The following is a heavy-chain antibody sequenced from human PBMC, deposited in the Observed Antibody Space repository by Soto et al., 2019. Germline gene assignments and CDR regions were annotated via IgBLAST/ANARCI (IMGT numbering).Heavy chain of an antibody. V-gene: IGHV4-31*03. J-gene: IGHJ6*02. CDR1: GGSISSGGYY. CDR2: IYYSGST. D-gene: IGHD2-2*01. Sequence: SETLSLTCTVSGGSISSGGYYWSWIRQHPGKGLEWIGYIYYSGSTYYNPSLKSRVTISVDTSKNQFSLKLSSVTAADTAVYYCAMSGYCSSTSCYGGDYYYYGMDVWXQGTTVTVSS. CDR3: AMSGYCSSTSCYGGDYYYYGMDV.